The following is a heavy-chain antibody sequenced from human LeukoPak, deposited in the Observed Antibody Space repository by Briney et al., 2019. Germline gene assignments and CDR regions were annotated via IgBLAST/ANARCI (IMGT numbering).Heavy chain of an antibody. CDR3: ATLFYDFWSGYLGGSPRNWFDP. V-gene: IGHV4-39*07. Sequence: PSETLSLTCTVSGGSISSSSYYWGWIRQPPGKGLEWIGSIYYSGSPYYNPPLKSRVTISVDTSKNQFSLKLSSVTAADTAVYYCATLFYDFWSGYLGGSPRNWFDPWGQGTLVTVSS. J-gene: IGHJ5*02. D-gene: IGHD3-3*01. CDR2: IYYSGSP. CDR1: GGSISSSSYY.